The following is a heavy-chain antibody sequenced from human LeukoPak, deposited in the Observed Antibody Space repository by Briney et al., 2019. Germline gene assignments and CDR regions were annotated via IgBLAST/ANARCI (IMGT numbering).Heavy chain of an antibody. J-gene: IGHJ6*02. D-gene: IGHD3-3*01. Sequence: ASVKVSCKVSGYTLTELSMHWVRQAPGKGLEGMGGFDPEDGETIYAQKFQGRVTMTEDTSTDTAYMELSSLRSEDTAVYYCARTLGDFWNMDVWGQGTTVTVSS. CDR1: GYTLTELS. V-gene: IGHV1-24*01. CDR3: ARTLGDFWNMDV. CDR2: FDPEDGET.